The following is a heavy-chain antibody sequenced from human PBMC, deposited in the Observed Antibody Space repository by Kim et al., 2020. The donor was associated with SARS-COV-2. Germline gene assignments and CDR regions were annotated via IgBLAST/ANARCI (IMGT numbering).Heavy chain of an antibody. CDR2: IWYDGSNK. V-gene: IGHV3-33*01. J-gene: IGHJ6*02. D-gene: IGHD2-2*01. CDR3: ARGLFCSSTSCSIYYYYGMDV. Sequence: GGSLRLSCAASGFTFSSYGMHWVRQAPGTGLEWVAVIWYDGSNKYYADSVKGRFTISRDNSKNTLYLQMNSLRAEDTAVYYCARGLFCSSTSCSIYYYYGMDVWGQGTTVTVSS. CDR1: GFTFSSYG.